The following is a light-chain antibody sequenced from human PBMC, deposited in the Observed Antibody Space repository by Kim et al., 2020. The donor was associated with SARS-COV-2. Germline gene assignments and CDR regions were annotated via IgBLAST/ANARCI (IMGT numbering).Light chain of an antibody. J-gene: IGLJ1*01. CDR3: QAWDSSTGV. Sequence: SVSPGNTASITCSGDKLGDKYACWYQQKPGQSPVLVIYQDSKRPSGIPERFSGSNSGNTATLTISGTQAMDEADYYCQAWDSSTGVFGTGTKVTVL. CDR1: KLGDKY. CDR2: QDS. V-gene: IGLV3-1*01.